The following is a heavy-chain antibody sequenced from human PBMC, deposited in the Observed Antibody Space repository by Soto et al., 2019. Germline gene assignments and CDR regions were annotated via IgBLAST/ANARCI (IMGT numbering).Heavy chain of an antibody. D-gene: IGHD2-15*01. J-gene: IGHJ3*01. CDR2: IYNTGNT. Sequence: PXETLSLPCRVSGGSVSSGGHDWGWIRQPPGKPLEWIAYIYNTGNTDYNPSLRSRVTISVDVSKNQFSLRLGSVTAADTAVYYCARDRSDLLNSFDAFDVWGQGTLVTVSS. CDR3: ARDRSDLLNSFDAFDV. CDR1: GGSVSSGGHD. V-gene: IGHV4-61*08.